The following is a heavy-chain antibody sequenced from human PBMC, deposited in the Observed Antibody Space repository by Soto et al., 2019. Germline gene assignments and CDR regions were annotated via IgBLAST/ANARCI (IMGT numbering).Heavy chain of an antibody. D-gene: IGHD3-3*01. CDR3: AKEAPPTYYELLSGHSDSFDY. CDR2: ISFDGSDK. Sequence: GGSLRLSCAASGFTFNSYGMHWVRQAPGEGLEWVAVISFDGSDKYYADSVKGRFTISRDNSKNTVYLHMNSLRYEDTGVYYCAKEAPPTYYELLSGHSDSFDYRGPGILLTLSS. CDR1: GFTFNSYG. V-gene: IGHV3-30*18. J-gene: IGHJ4*02.